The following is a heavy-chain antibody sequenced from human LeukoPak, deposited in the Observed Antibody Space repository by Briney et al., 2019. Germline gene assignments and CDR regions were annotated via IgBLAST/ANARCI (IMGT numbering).Heavy chain of an antibody. CDR1: GYSFTSYW. V-gene: IGHV5-51*01. J-gene: IGHJ4*02. D-gene: IGHD5-24*01. CDR3: ARQSRRDGYNFDY. Sequence: GESLKISCKGSGYSFTSYWIGWVRQMPGKGLEWTGIIYPGDSDTRYSPSFQGQVTISADKSISTAYLQWSSLKASDTAMYYCARQSRRDGYNFDYWGQGTLVTVSS. CDR2: IYPGDSDT.